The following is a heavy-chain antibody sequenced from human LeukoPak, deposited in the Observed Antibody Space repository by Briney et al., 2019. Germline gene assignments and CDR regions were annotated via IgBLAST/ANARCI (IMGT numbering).Heavy chain of an antibody. V-gene: IGHV3-21*01. J-gene: IGHJ4*02. CDR2: ISSSSSYI. CDR3: ARDRSSLTDY. D-gene: IGHD2-2*01. CDR1: GFTFSSYS. Sequence: GGSLRLSCAASGFTFSSYSINWVRQAPGKGLEWVSSISSSSSYIYYADSVKGRFTISRDNAKNSLYLQMNSLRAEDTAVYYCARDRSSLTDYWGQGTLVTVSS.